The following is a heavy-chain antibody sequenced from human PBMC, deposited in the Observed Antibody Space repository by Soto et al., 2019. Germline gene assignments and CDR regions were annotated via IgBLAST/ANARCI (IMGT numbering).Heavy chain of an antibody. J-gene: IGHJ6*01. CDR3: TNSTKSSYYYHYGMDV. V-gene: IGHV3-15*01. CDR1: GVPCSNAW. Sequence: GSLRLGCSAAGVPCSNAWMGCVRHAPRKGLEWVGRIKSKNDGGTTDYAAPVKGRFTISRDDSKNTLYLQMNSLKTEDTAVYYRTNSTKSSYYYHYGMDVWGQGTTVTVSS. D-gene: IGHD1-1*01. CDR2: IKSKNDGGTT.